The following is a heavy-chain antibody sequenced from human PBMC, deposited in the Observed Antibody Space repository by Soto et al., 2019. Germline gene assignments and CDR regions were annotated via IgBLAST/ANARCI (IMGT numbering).Heavy chain of an antibody. CDR3: ARTRDIFTGYNSYYYYGNDV. Sequence: SVKVSCKASGGTFSSYATSWVRQAPGQGLEWMGGIIPIFGTANYVQKFQGRVTITADESTSTAYMELSSLRCEDTAVYYCARTRDIFTGYNSYYYYGNDVWGQGTTVTVSS. J-gene: IGHJ6*02. CDR1: GGTFSSYA. V-gene: IGHV1-69*13. CDR2: IIPIFGTA. D-gene: IGHD3-9*01.